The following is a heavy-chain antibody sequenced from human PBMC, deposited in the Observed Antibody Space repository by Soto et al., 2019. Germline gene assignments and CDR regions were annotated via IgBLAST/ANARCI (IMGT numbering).Heavy chain of an antibody. CDR3: ARDTGFWSGYYYYYYGMDV. J-gene: IGHJ6*02. CDR2: ISSSSSTI. V-gene: IGHV3-48*02. CDR1: GFTFSSYS. D-gene: IGHD3-3*01. Sequence: PGGSLRLSCAASGFTFSSYSMNWVRQAPGKGLEWVSYISSSSSTIYYADSVKGRFTISRDNAKNSLYLQMNSLRDEDTAVYYCARDTGFWSGYYYYYYGMDVWGQGTTVTVSS.